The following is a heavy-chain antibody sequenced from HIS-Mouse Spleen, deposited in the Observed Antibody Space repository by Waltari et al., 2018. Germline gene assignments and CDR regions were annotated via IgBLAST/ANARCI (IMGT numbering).Heavy chain of an antibody. CDR3: TTVSSSFDY. D-gene: IGHD6-6*01. CDR2: SKSKTDGGTT. Sequence: EVQLVESGGGLVKPGGSLRLSCAASGFTFSNAWMSWVRQAPGKGREWVGRSKSKTDGGTTDYAAPVKGRVTISRDDSKNTLYLQMNSLKTEDTAVYYCTTVSSSFDYWGQGTLVTVSS. V-gene: IGHV3-15*01. CDR1: GFTFSNAW. J-gene: IGHJ4*02.